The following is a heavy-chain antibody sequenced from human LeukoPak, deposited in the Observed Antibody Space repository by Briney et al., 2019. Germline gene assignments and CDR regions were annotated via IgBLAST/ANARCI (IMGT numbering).Heavy chain of an antibody. CDR3: AREYCSSTSCYIPELDY. Sequence: GASVKVSCKASGYTFTGYYMHWVRQAPGQGLEWMGRINPNSGGTNYAQKFQGRVTMTRDTSISTACMELSRLRSDDTAVYYCAREYCSSTSCYIPELDYWGQGTLVTVSS. CDR2: INPNSGGT. CDR1: GYTFTGYY. J-gene: IGHJ4*02. V-gene: IGHV1-2*06. D-gene: IGHD2-2*01.